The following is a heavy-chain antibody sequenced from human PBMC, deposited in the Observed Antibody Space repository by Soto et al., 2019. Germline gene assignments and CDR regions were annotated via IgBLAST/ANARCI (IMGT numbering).Heavy chain of an antibody. CDR3: GRGRSGQIVIFY. CDR1: GYTFSGHY. CDR2: IGPESGAT. J-gene: IGHJ4*02. D-gene: IGHD1-26*01. Sequence: AASVKVSCKTSGYTFSGHYIHWVRQAPQQGPEWMGEIGPESGATRYAEKFRGRVTMTMDTSITTVYMELSNLSPDDTAVYYCGRGRSGQIVIFYWGQGTPVTVSS. V-gene: IGHV1-2*02.